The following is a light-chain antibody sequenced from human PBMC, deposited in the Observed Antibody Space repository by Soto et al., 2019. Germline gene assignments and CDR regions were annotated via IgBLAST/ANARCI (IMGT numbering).Light chain of an antibody. J-gene: IGKJ1*01. CDR3: QQYNNWPPA. V-gene: IGKV3-15*01. CDR1: QSVTTN. Sequence: EFVLTQSPATLSVSPGERATLSCRASQSVTTNLAWYQHKPGQAPRVLIHGASTRATGIPARFSGSGSGTEFTLTISGLQSEDLAVYYCQQYNNWPPAFGQGTKVDI. CDR2: GAS.